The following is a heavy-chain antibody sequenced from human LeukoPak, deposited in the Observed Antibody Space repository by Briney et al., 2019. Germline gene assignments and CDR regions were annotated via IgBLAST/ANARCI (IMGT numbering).Heavy chain of an antibody. CDR3: TRGRSNYYGMDV. V-gene: IGHV4-59*01. D-gene: IGHD1-26*01. CDR2: IYYNGNT. Sequence: PSETLSLTCSVSDGSINSYYWNWIRRPPGKGLEWIGYIYYNGNTNYSPSLKSRVTMSVDTSKNLFSLKVSSVTAADTAVYYCTRGRSNYYGMDVWGQGTTVTVSS. CDR1: DGSINSYY. J-gene: IGHJ6*02.